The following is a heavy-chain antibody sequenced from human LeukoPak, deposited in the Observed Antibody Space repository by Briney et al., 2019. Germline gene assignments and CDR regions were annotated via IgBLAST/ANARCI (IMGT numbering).Heavy chain of an antibody. CDR2: IYYSGST. V-gene: IGHV4-39*01. D-gene: IGHD3-22*01. CDR1: GGSISGSTYY. J-gene: IGHJ4*02. CDR3: ARAWIYYDSSGYHDDY. Sequence: KSSETLSLTCSVSGGSISGSTYYWGWIRQPPGKGLEWIGSIYYSGSTYYNPSLKSRLTISVDTSKNQFSLKLSSVTAADTAVYYCARAWIYYDSSGYHDDYWGQGTLVTVSS.